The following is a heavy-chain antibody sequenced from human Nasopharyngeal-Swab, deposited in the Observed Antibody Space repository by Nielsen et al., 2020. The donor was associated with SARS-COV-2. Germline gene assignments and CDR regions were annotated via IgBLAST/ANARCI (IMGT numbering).Heavy chain of an antibody. Sequence: GGSLRLSCAASGFTFSSYAMHWVRQAPGKGLEWVAVISYDGSSKYYADSVKGRFTISRDNSKNTLYLQMNSLRAEDTAVYYCAREAMVRGKPTIYYYYGMDVWGQGTTVTVSS. CDR1: GFTFSSYA. CDR3: AREAMVRGKPTIYYYYGMDV. CDR2: ISYDGSSK. D-gene: IGHD3-10*01. J-gene: IGHJ6*02. V-gene: IGHV3-30-3*01.